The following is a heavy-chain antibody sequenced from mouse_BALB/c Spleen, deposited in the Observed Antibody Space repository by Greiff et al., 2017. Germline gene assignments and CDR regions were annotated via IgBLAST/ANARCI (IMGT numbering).Heavy chain of an antibody. CDR3: ARSYITTVVATGAMDY. J-gene: IGHJ4*01. D-gene: IGHD1-1*01. V-gene: IGHV1-80*01. CDR1: GYAFSSYW. Sequence: VQLVESGAELVRPGSSVKISCKASGYAFSSYWMNWVKQRPGQGLEWIGQIYPGDGDTNYNGKFKGKATLTADKSSSTAYMQLSSLTSEDSAVYFCARSYITTVVATGAMDYWGQGTSVTVSS. CDR2: IYPGDGDT.